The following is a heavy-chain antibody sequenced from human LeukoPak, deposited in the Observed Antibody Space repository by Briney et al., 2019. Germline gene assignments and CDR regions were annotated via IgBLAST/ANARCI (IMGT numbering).Heavy chain of an antibody. J-gene: IGHJ3*02. CDR2: FDPTDEET. V-gene: IGHV1-24*01. CDR1: GDTLSELS. CDR3: ATQEARGELDT. Sequence: ASVKVSCKVSGDTLSELSVHWVRQAPGKGLEWVGGFDPTDEETTYAQNLQGRVTMTEDTSTDTAYMELTGLISADTAVYYCATQEARGELDTWGPGTMITVS. D-gene: IGHD1-26*01.